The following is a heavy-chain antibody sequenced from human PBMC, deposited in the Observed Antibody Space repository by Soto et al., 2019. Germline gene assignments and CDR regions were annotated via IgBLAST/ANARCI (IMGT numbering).Heavy chain of an antibody. D-gene: IGHD6-13*01. CDR1: GFIFSDHY. CDR3: ARGGFRPNAYSSTWIDY. Sequence: GSLRLSCAASGFIFSDHYMEWARQAPGKGLEWVGRIRNKANGYTTDYAASVKGRFTISRDDSENSLRLQMNSLKSEDTAVYYCARGGFRPNAYSSTWIDYWGHGTLVTVSS. J-gene: IGHJ4*01. CDR2: IRNKANGYTT. V-gene: IGHV3-72*01.